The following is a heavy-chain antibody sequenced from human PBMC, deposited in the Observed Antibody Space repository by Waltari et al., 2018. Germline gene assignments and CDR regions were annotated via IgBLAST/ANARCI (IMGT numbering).Heavy chain of an antibody. CDR2: IYHSGST. D-gene: IGHD2-8*01. CDR3: ASTRSGYCTNGVCFHFDY. Sequence: QVQLQESGPGLVKPSETLSLTCAVSGYSISSGYYWGWIRQPPWKGLEWIGSIYHSGSTYYNPSLKSRVTISVDTSKNQFSLKLSSVTAADTAVYYCASTRSGYCTNGVCFHFDYWGQGTLVTVSS. V-gene: IGHV4-38-2*01. CDR1: GYSISSGYY. J-gene: IGHJ4*02.